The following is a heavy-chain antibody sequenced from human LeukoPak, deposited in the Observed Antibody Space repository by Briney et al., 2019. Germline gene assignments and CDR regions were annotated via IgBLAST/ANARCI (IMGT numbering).Heavy chain of an antibody. CDR3: AKGGHDFNPFYW. D-gene: IGHD2-21*02. V-gene: IGHV3-23*01. J-gene: IGHJ4*02. CDR2: IKGGGGDP. Sequence: PGGSLRLSCADSGFTFSTYAMGWLRQSPGKGLEWVSSIKGGGGDPFYADSVKGRFSISRDNSKNTLFLQLNSLRAEDSAVYYCAKGGHDFNPFYWWGQGTLVTVSS. CDR1: GFTFSTYA.